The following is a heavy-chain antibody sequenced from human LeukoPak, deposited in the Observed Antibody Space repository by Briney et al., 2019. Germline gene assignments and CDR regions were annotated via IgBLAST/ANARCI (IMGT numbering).Heavy chain of an antibody. CDR2: IYYSGST. Sequence: SETLSLTCTVSGRSISSYYWSWIRQPPGKGLEWIGYIYYSGSTNYNPSLKSRVTISVDTSKNQFSLKLSSVTAADTAVYYCAASDYDSSGYLDWGQGTLVTVSS. D-gene: IGHD3-22*01. V-gene: IGHV4-59*01. CDR1: GRSISSYY. CDR3: AASDYDSSGYLD. J-gene: IGHJ4*02.